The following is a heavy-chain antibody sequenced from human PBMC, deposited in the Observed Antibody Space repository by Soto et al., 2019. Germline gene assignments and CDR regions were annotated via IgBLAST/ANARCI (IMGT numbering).Heavy chain of an antibody. D-gene: IGHD6-13*01. CDR1: GFTFSSYG. V-gene: IGHV3-30*18. J-gene: IGHJ4*02. CDR2: ISYDGSNK. Sequence: QVQLVESGGGVVKPGRSLRLSCAASGFTFSSYGMHWVRQAPGKWLEWVAVISYDGSNKYYADSVKGRFTISRDNSKNTLYLQMNSLRAEDTAVYYCANTWGGISAAAAYWSQGTLVTVAS. CDR3: ANTWGGISAAAAY.